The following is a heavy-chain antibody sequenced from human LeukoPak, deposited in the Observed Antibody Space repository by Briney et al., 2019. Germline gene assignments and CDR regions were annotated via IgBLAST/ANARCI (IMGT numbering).Heavy chain of an antibody. CDR1: GGSFSGYY. D-gene: IGHD2/OR15-2a*01. CDR3: ATRIWVALGGLDP. V-gene: IGHV4-34*01. Sequence: PSETLSLTSAVYGGSFSGYYWSWIRHPPGKGLEWIGEINHSGSTNYNPSLKSRVTISVDTSMNQFSLKLSSVTAADTAVYYCATRIWVALGGLDPWGQGTLVTVSS. J-gene: IGHJ5*02. CDR2: INHSGST.